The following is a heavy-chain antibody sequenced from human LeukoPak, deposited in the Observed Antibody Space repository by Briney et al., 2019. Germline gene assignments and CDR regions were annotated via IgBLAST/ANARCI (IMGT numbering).Heavy chain of an antibody. Sequence: GRSLRLSCAASGFTFSSYAMHWVRQAPGKGLEWVAVISYDGSNKYYADSVKGRFTISRDDSKKTLLLQTNSLRAEDTAMYYCARDWRAFCGGDCFGFFDYWGQGTLVTVSS. V-gene: IGHV3-30-3*01. J-gene: IGHJ4*02. CDR3: ARDWRAFCGGDCFGFFDY. CDR1: GFTFSSYA. D-gene: IGHD2-21*02. CDR2: ISYDGSNK.